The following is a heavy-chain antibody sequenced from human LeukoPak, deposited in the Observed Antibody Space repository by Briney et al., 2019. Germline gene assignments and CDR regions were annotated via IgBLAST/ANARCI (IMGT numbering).Heavy chain of an antibody. V-gene: IGHV1-69*13. J-gene: IGHJ4*02. Sequence: GASVTVSFKASGGTFSSCAISWVRQAPGQGLEWMGGIIPIFGTANYAQKFQGRVTITADESTSTAYMEQSSLRSEDTAVYYCARLEMATTGDHWGQGTLVTVSS. D-gene: IGHD5-24*01. CDR3: ARLEMATTGDH. CDR2: IIPIFGTA. CDR1: GGTFSSCA.